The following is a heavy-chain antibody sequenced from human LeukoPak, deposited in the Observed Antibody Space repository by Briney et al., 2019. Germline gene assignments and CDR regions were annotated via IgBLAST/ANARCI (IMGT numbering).Heavy chain of an antibody. V-gene: IGHV3-30-3*01. D-gene: IGHD6-19*01. CDR2: ISYDGSNK. CDR1: GGTFGSYA. Sequence: SCKASGGTFGSYAMHWVRQAPGKGLEWVALISYDGSNKDYAVSVKGRFTISRDNSKNTLYLQMNSLRGEGTAVYYCARDLRDSGWNLDNWGQGTQVTVSS. CDR3: ARDLRDSGWNLDN. J-gene: IGHJ4*02.